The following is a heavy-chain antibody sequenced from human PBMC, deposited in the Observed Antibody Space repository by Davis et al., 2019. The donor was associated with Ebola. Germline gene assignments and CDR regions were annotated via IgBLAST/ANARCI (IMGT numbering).Heavy chain of an antibody. D-gene: IGHD4-17*01. J-gene: IGHJ2*01. CDR3: ARMPTVTADHWYFDL. CDR1: GGSISSHY. Sequence: MPLETLSLTCTVSGGSISSHYWTWIRQPPGKGLEWIGHIHYSGSTHYNPSLKSRVTTSVDTSKNQFSLNLSSVTAADTAVYYCARMPTVTADHWYFDLWGRGTLVTVSS. V-gene: IGHV4-59*11. CDR2: IHYSGST.